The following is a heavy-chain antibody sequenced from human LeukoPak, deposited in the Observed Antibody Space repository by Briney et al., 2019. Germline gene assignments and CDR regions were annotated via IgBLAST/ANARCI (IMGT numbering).Heavy chain of an antibody. D-gene: IGHD7-27*01. Sequence: PGRSLRLSCAASGFTFSNFAIRWVRQVPGKGLEWVSSIDGSGDKTHYPDSVRGRFTVSRDNSKNTLYLQMNSLRVEDTATYFCAKVQFNWGPIDYWGQGTPVIVSS. CDR3: AKVQFNWGPIDY. J-gene: IGHJ4*02. V-gene: IGHV3-23*01. CDR2: IDGSGDKT. CDR1: GFTFSNFA.